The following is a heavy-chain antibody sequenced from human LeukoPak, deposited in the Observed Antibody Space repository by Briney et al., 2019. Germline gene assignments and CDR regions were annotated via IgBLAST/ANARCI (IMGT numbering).Heavy chain of an antibody. CDR2: IYYSGST. CDR1: GGSISSSSYY. D-gene: IGHD3-10*01. CDR3: ARDMVRGQDY. Sequence: SETLSLTCTVSGGSISSSSYYWGWIRQPPGKGLEWIGSIYYSGSTYYNPSLKSRVTISVDTSKNQFSLKLSSVTAADTAVYYCARDMVRGQDYWGQGTLVTVSS. J-gene: IGHJ4*02. V-gene: IGHV4-39*07.